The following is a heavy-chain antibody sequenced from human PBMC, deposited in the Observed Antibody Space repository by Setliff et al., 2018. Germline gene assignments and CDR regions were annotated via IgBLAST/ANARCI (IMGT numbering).Heavy chain of an antibody. CDR1: GGSISSGSYY. D-gene: IGHD3-22*01. J-gene: IGHJ3*02. CDR3: ARRGYYDSSGVDGFDI. CDR2: IYSSGSS. Sequence: KTSETLSLTCTVSGGSISSGSYYWTWIRQPAGKGLEWIGQIYSSGSSNYSPSLKSRLTISVDTSKNQFSLRLTSVTAADTAVYYCARRGYYDSSGVDGFDIWGQGTVVTVSS. V-gene: IGHV4-61*09.